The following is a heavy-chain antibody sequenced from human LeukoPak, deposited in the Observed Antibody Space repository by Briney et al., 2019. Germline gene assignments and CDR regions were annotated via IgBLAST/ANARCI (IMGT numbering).Heavy chain of an antibody. J-gene: IGHJ4*02. V-gene: IGHV1-18*01. CDR1: GYTFTSYG. CDR2: ISAYNGNK. Sequence: GASVKVSCKASGYTFTSYGISWVRQAPGQGLEWMGWISAYNGNKNYAQKLQGRVTMTTDTSTRTAYMELRRLRSDDTAVYYCARVVVATYRMIAAAGTWRYYFDYWGQGTLVTASS. D-gene: IGHD6-13*01. CDR3: ARVVVATYRMIAAAGTWRYYFDY.